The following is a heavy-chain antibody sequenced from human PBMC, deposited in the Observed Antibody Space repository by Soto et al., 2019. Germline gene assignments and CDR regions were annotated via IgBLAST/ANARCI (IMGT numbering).Heavy chain of an antibody. CDR3: ARDSWRFKYYFDY. CDR2: IWYDGSNK. J-gene: IGHJ4*02. Sequence: GGSLRLSCASSGFTFSSYGMHWVRQAPGKGLEWVAVIWYDGSNKYYADSVKGRFTISRDNSKNTLYLQMNSLRAEDTAVYYCARDSWRFKYYFDYWGQGTLVTVSS. V-gene: IGHV3-33*01. CDR1: GFTFSSYG.